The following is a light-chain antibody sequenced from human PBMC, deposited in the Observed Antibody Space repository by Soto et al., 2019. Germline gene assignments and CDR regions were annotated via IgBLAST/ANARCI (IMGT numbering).Light chain of an antibody. J-gene: IGKJ1*01. Sequence: EIVLTQSPATLSLSPGERATLSCRASQSVSSYLAWYQQKPGQAPRLLIYDASNRVTGIPARFSGSGSGTDFTLTISSLEPEAFAVYYCQQRSNWPRGTFGQGTKVEIK. CDR1: QSVSSY. CDR2: DAS. CDR3: QQRSNWPRGT. V-gene: IGKV3-11*01.